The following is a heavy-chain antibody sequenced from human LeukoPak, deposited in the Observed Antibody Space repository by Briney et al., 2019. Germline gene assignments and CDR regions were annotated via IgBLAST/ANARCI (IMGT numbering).Heavy chain of an antibody. CDR2: INHSGST. CDR1: GGSFSGYY. Sequence: PSETLSLTCAVYGGSFSGYYWSWIRQPPGKGLEWIGEINHSGSTNYNPSLKSRVTISVDTSKNQFSLKLSSVTAADTAVYYCARGLGYKRRPLLYYFDYWGQGTLVTVSS. V-gene: IGHV4-34*01. CDR3: ARGLGYKRRPLLYYFDY. J-gene: IGHJ4*02. D-gene: IGHD1-14*01.